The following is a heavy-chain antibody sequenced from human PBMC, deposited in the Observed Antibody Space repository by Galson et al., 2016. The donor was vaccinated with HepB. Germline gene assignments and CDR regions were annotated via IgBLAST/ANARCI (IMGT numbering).Heavy chain of an antibody. V-gene: IGHV1-18*01. J-gene: IGHJ4*02. D-gene: IGHD6-19*01. Sequence: SVKVSCKASGYSFTSYGISWVRQAPGQGLEWMGWISVSGGNTNSAEKLQDRVTMTTDPSTSTAYMELVSLTSDDTAVYYCARDGVAVVGYFDLWGQGTPVTVSS. CDR3: ARDGVAVVGYFDL. CDR2: ISVSGGNT. CDR1: GYSFTSYG.